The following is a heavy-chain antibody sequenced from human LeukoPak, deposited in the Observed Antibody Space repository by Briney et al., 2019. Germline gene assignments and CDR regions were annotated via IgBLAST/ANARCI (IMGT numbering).Heavy chain of an antibody. V-gene: IGHV3-7*01. CDR1: GLTLSSYC. J-gene: IGHJ4*02. CDR3: ARDRSGVAGYTYGRGIDY. CDR2: IKKDGSET. Sequence: GRSLSLSCAASGLTLSSYCMSWVRHAQGKGLEWVAYIKKDGSETNYVDSVKGRLTISRDNAKTSLYLQMNSLRAEDTAVYYCARDRSGVAGYTYGRGIDYWGQGTLVSVSS. D-gene: IGHD5-18*01.